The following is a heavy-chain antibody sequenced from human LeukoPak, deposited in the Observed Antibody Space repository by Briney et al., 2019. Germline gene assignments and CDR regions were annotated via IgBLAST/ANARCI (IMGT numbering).Heavy chain of an antibody. D-gene: IGHD6-6*01. V-gene: IGHV3-30*04. CDR2: ISSDGRIQ. Sequence: GGSLRLSCAASGFTFSIYAMHWVRQAPGKGLEWVAFISSDGRIQYYAYSVKGRFTISRDNSKNTLFLQMNGLGDEDTAVYYCDPHDSASQFWGQGTLVTVSS. J-gene: IGHJ4*02. CDR3: DPHDSASQF. CDR1: GFTFSIYA.